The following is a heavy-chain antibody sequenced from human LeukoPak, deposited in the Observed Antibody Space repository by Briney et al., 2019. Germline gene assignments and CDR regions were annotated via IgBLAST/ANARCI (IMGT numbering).Heavy chain of an antibody. CDR2: IYSGGDT. Sequence: GGSLRLSCAASGFTVSNNYMNWVRQAPGKGLEWVSLIYSGGDTSYADSVKGRFTVSRDHSKNTLYLQMNSLRAEDTAVYHCVRDAPGREGPHYWGQGILVTVSS. D-gene: IGHD1-26*01. CDR1: GFTVSNNY. J-gene: IGHJ4*02. V-gene: IGHV3-66*01. CDR3: VRDAPGREGPHY.